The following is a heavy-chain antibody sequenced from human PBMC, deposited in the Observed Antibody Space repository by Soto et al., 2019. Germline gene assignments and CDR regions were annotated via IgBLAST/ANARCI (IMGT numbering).Heavy chain of an antibody. CDR3: ARKSAGSGSYYNVGAFDF. D-gene: IGHD3-10*01. CDR2: ISYDGSNK. J-gene: IGHJ3*01. Sequence: GGSLRLSCAASGFTFSTYAMHWVRQAPGKGLEWVAVISYDGSNKYYADSVKGRFTISRDNSKDTLYLQMDSLRAEDTAVFYFARKSAGSGSYYNVGAFDFWGQGTMVTVSS. V-gene: IGHV3-30-3*01. CDR1: GFTFSTYA.